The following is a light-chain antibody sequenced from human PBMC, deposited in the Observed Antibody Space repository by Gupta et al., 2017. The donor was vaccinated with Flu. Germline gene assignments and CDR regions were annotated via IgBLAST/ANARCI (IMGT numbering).Light chain of an antibody. J-gene: IGLJ3*02. CDR1: TSNIGSNI. Sequence: ISCSGGTSNIGSNIVSWFQQLPGTAPRLVIYSNNERPSGVPDRFSGSKSGTSASLAISGLQSEDEADFYCAAWDDSLNGWVFGGGTKLTVL. V-gene: IGLV1-44*01. CDR2: SNN. CDR3: AAWDDSLNGWV.